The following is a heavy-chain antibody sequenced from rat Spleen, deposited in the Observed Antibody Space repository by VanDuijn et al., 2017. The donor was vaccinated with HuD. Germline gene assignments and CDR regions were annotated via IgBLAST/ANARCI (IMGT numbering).Heavy chain of an antibody. CDR1: GFSLMAYS. D-gene: IGHD1-1*01. CDR2: MKYDGDT. CDR3: TALQSDFDN. Sequence: QGQPKESGPGLVQPSQTLFLTCTVSGFSLMAYSVHWVRQPPGKGLEWMERMKYDGDTYYNSPLKSRLSISRDTSKSQVFLQMNSLQTEDTAMYYCTALQSDFDNWGQGVMVTVSS. J-gene: IGHJ2*01. V-gene: IGHV2S30*01.